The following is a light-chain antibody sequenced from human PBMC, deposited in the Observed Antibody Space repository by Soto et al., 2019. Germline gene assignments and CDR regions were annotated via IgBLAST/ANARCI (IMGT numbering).Light chain of an antibody. Sequence: QSVLTQPPSVSAAPGQRVTISCSGSSSNIGHNYVSWYQRVPGTAPKLLIYDNTKRPSGIPDRFSGSKSGTSATLGITGLQTGDEADYFCGTWDSSLSVVLFGGGTKLTVL. CDR1: SSNIGHNY. V-gene: IGLV1-51*01. CDR2: DNT. CDR3: GTWDSSLSVVL. J-gene: IGLJ2*01.